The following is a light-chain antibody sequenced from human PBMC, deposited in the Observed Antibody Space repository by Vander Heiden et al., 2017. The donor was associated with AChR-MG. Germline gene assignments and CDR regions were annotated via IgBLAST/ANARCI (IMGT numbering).Light chain of an antibody. CDR1: SSDVGGYNY. J-gene: IGLJ2*01. CDR2: DVS. Sequence: QSALTQPASVSGSPGQSITISCTGTSSDVGGYNYVSWYQQHPGKAPKLMIYDVSKRPSGVSNRFSGSKSGNTASLTISGLQAEDEADYYCSSYTSSSTYVVFGGGTKLIVL. CDR3: SSYTSSSTYVV. V-gene: IGLV2-14*01.